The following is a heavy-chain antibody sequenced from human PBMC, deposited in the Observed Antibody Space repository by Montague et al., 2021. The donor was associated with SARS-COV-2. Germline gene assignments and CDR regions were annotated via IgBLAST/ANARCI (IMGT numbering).Heavy chain of an antibody. CDR2: IFRSGAT. D-gene: IGHD3-10*01. J-gene: IGHJ6*02. V-gene: IGHV4-59*01. CDR1: GDSISDYY. CDR3: ARTSRGSRYFYGVDV. Sequence: SETLSLTCTVSGDSISDYYWSWIRQPPGMGLEWIGYIFRSGATNYNPSLKSRVIISLDTSKSQFSLRLSSVTAADTAIYYCARTSRGSRYFYGVDVWGQGTTVTVSS.